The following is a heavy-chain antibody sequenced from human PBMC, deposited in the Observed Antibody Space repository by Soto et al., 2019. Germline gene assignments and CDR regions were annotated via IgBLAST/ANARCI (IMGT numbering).Heavy chain of an antibody. J-gene: IGHJ6*02. D-gene: IGHD1-26*01. CDR1: GFTFSSYG. Sequence: QVQLVESGGGVVQPGRSLRLSCAASGFTFSSYGMHWVRQAPGKGLEWVAVIWYDGSNKYYADSVKGRFTISRDNSKNTLYLQMNSLRAEDTAVYYCARDPRRGRFTDYGMDVWGQGTTVTVSS. V-gene: IGHV3-33*01. CDR2: IWYDGSNK. CDR3: ARDPRRGRFTDYGMDV.